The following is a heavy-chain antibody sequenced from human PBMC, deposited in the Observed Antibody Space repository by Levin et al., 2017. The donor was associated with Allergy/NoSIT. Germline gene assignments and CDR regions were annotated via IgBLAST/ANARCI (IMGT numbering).Heavy chain of an antibody. Sequence: TLSLTCTFSGFSLSTSGMRVSWIRQPPGKALEWLARIDWDDDKFYSTSLKTRLTISKDTSKNQVVLTMTNMDPVDTATYYCARTPPGPDSSGYYPFDYWGQGTLVTVSS. D-gene: IGHD3-22*01. CDR2: IDWDDDK. J-gene: IGHJ4*02. CDR1: GFSLSTSGMR. CDR3: ARTPPGPDSSGYYPFDY. V-gene: IGHV2-70*04.